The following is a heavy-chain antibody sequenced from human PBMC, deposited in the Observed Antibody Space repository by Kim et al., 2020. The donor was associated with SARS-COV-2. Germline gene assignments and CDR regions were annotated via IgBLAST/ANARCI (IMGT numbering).Heavy chain of an antibody. D-gene: IGHD3-10*01. CDR1: GYTFSSYG. CDR3: ASGSGSYFNVGTI. J-gene: IGHJ4*02. CDR2: ISTYNDNT. Sequence: ASVKVSCKASGYTFSSYGITWVRQAPGQGPEWMGWISTYNDNTKYADRLQGRVTMSTDKSTSTAYMELRNLRSDDTAVYYCASGSGSYFNVGTIWGQGTLVSVSS. V-gene: IGHV1-18*04.